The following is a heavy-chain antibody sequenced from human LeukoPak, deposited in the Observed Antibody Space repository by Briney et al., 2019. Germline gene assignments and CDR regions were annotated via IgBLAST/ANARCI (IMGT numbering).Heavy chain of an antibody. J-gene: IGHJ3*02. CDR3: ARDTPRGWPLAYAFDI. Sequence: GGSLRLSCAASGFTFSSYSMNWVRQAPGKGLEWVSSISSSSSYIYYADSVKGRFTISRDNAKNSLYLQMNSLRAEDTAVYYCARDTPRGWPLAYAFDIWGQGTMVTVFS. CDR1: GFTFSSYS. V-gene: IGHV3-21*01. CDR2: ISSSSSYI.